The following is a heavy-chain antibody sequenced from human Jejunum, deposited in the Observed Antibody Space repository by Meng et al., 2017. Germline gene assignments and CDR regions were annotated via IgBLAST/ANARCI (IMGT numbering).Heavy chain of an antibody. CDR1: GGSISSVYG. CDR3: ARGGYYSFNY. D-gene: IGHD5-18*01. Sequence: QVQLEESGPVLVQPSETLCLSCAVSGGSISSVYGWTWVRQSPGKGLEWIGEIYHSGSTNYNPSLKSRVTISVDKSKNQFSLKLTSVTAADTAVYYCARGGYYSFNYWGQGTLVTVSS. V-gene: IGHV4-4*02. J-gene: IGHJ4*02. CDR2: IYHSGST.